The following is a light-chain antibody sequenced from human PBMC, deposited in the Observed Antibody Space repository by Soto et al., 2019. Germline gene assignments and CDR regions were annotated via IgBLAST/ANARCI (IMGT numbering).Light chain of an antibody. Sequence: QSALTQPASVSGSPGQSITISCTGTSGDMGGYNYVSWYQQHPGKALKLPISEVTNRPSGVYNRFSGSKSGNTASLTISGLQDGDEADYYCGSDKTNISPVVFGGGTKVTVL. CDR3: GSDKTNISPVV. CDR2: EVT. J-gene: IGLJ2*01. CDR1: SGDMGGYNY. V-gene: IGLV2-14*01.